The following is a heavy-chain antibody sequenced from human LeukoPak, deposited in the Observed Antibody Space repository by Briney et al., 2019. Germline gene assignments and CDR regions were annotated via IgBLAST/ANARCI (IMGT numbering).Heavy chain of an antibody. CDR2: IHYSGKT. D-gene: IGHD6-19*01. J-gene: IGHJ5*02. CDR3: AKVGGLAVAGTDNWMDP. V-gene: IGHV4-39*02. Sequence: PSETLSLTCSVTGGSISRSSYYWGWIRQPPGGGLELVGNIHYSGKTYYNPSLKSRVTISIDTSKNQFSLKLSSVTAADTAVYSCAKVGGLAVAGTDNWMDPWGQGTLVTVSS. CDR1: GGSISRSSYY.